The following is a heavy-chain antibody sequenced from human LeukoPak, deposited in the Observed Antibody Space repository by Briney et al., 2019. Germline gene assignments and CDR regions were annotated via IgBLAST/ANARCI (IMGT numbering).Heavy chain of an antibody. D-gene: IGHD6-19*01. CDR1: GFTFDDYG. Sequence: GGSLRLSCAASGFTFDDYGMSWVRQAPGKGLEWVSGINWNGGSTGYADSVKGRFTISRDNAKNSLYLQMNSLRAEDTALYYCARARNGYSSAGGAFDIWGQGTMVTVSS. J-gene: IGHJ3*02. CDR2: INWNGGST. CDR3: ARARNGYSSAGGAFDI. V-gene: IGHV3-20*04.